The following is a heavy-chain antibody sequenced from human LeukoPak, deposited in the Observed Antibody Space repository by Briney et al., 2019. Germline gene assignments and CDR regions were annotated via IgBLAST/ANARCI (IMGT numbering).Heavy chain of an antibody. CDR2: ISTSSGHI. V-gene: IGHV3-21*06. CDR3: TRVGYIDEGIDY. CDR1: GFTFNTYN. D-gene: IGHD5-24*01. Sequence: GGSLRLSCAASGFTFNTYNMNWVRQAPGKGLEWVSSISTSSGHIYYADSVKGRFTISRDNAKNSLYLQMSSLRAEDTAIYYCTRVGYIDEGIDYWGQGTLVTVSS. J-gene: IGHJ4*02.